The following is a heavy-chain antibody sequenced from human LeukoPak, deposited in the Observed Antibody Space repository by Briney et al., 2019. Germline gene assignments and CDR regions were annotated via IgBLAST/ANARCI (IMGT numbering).Heavy chain of an antibody. J-gene: IGHJ4*02. CDR1: GYTFTTSY. D-gene: IGHD2-15*01. Sequence: SVKVSCKASGYTFTTSYINWVRQAPGQGLEWMGRIIPIFGTANSAQKFQGRVTITADKSTSTAYMELSSLRSEDTAVYYCARQRLGYCSGGSCYEPVGFDYWGQGTLVTVSS. V-gene: IGHV1-69*06. CDR2: IIPIFGTA. CDR3: ARQRLGYCSGGSCYEPVGFDY.